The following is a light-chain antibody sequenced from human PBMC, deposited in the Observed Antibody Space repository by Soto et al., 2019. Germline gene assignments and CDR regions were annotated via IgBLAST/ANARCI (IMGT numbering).Light chain of an antibody. CDR1: QSVSTN. CDR3: QQYNNWPTWT. CDR2: GAS. J-gene: IGKJ1*01. V-gene: IGKV3-15*01. Sequence: ETVLTQSPATLTVSPGERATLPCRASQSVSTNLAWYQQKPGQGPRLLIYGASTRATGIPARFSGGGSGTEFTLTISSLQSEDYAIYYCQQYNNWPTWTFGQGTKVEIK.